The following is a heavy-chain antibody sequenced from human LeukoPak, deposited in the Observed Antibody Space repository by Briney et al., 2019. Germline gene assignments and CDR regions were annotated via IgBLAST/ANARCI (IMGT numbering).Heavy chain of an antibody. CDR2: ISGTGGST. CDR3: AKSASPGPLSLFDP. D-gene: IGHD4/OR15-4a*01. Sequence: GGSPRLSCAASGFAFSNFAMTWVRQAPGKGLQWVAAISGTGGSTYYADSMKGRLTISRDNSKNTLYLQMYSLRAEDTAVYYCAKSASPGPLSLFDPWGQGTLVIVSS. J-gene: IGHJ5*02. CDR1: GFAFSNFA. V-gene: IGHV3-23*01.